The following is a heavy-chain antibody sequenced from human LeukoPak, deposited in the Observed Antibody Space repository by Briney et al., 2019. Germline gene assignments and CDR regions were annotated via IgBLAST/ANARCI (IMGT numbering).Heavy chain of an antibody. CDR1: GYTFTCYY. CDR3: ATSTAAGTGLNAD. J-gene: IGHJ4*02. Sequence: GASVKVSCKASGYTFTCYYMHWVRQAPGQGLEWMGGIIPIFGTANYAQKFQGRVTITADKSTSTAYMELSSLRSEDTAVYYCATSTAAGTGLNADWGQGTLVTVSS. D-gene: IGHD6-13*01. CDR2: IIPIFGTA. V-gene: IGHV1-69*06.